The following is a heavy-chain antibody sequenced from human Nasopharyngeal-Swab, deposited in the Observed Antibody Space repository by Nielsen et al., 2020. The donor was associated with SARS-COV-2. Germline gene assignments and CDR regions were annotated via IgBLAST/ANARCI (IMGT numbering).Heavy chain of an antibody. CDR2: ISSSGSTI. D-gene: IGHD4-17*01. Sequence: GESLKISCAASGFTFSSYEMNWVRQAPGKGLGWVSYISSSGSTIYYADSVKGRFTISRDNAKNSLYLQMNSLRAEDTAVYYCAGDGATVTSGGFDYWGQGTLVTVSS. J-gene: IGHJ4*02. V-gene: IGHV3-48*03. CDR1: GFTFSSYE. CDR3: AGDGATVTSGGFDY.